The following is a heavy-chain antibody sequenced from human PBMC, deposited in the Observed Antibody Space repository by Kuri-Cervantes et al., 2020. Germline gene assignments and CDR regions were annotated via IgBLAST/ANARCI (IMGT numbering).Heavy chain of an antibody. Sequence: SETLSLTCTVSGGSISSYYWSWIRQPAGKGLEWIGRIYTSGSTNYNPSLKSRVTMSVDTSKNQFSLKLSSVTAADTAVYYCATLDVDTAMVDYWGQGTLVTVSS. J-gene: IGHJ4*02. CDR2: IYTSGST. CDR1: GGSISSYY. D-gene: IGHD5-18*01. CDR3: ATLDVDTAMVDY. V-gene: IGHV4-4*07.